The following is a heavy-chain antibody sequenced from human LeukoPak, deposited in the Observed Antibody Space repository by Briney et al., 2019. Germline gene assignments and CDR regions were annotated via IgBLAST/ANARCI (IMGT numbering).Heavy chain of an antibody. V-gene: IGHV3-15*01. CDR3: TTDYYGSGSYPDAFDI. J-gene: IGHJ3*02. CDR1: GFTFSNAW. Sequence: PGGSLRLSCAASGFTFSNAWMSWVRQAPGKGLEWVGRIKSKTDGGTTDYAAPVKGRFTISRDDSKNTLYLQMNGLKTEDTAVYYCTTDYYGSGSYPDAFDIWGRGTMVTVSS. D-gene: IGHD3-10*01. CDR2: IKSKTDGGTT.